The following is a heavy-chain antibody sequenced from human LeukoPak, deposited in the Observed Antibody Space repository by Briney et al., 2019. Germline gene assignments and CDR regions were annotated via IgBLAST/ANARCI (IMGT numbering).Heavy chain of an antibody. V-gene: IGHV3-23*01. D-gene: IGHD5-18*01. CDR1: GFTFSDYV. J-gene: IGHJ4*02. CDR3: ARDSSVQLWLVYYFDY. CDR2: IDDTGSHT. Sequence: GGSLRLSCAASGFTFSDYVMTWVRQAPGKGLDWVSAIDDTGSHTDYADSVKGRFTISRDNSKNTLYLQMNSLRAEDTAVYYCARDSSVQLWLVYYFDYWGQGTLVTVSS.